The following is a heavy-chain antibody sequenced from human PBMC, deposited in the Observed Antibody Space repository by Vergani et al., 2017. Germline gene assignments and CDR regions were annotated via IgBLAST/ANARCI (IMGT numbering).Heavy chain of an antibody. CDR3: ARDVRFVYDY. Sequence: VQLVQSGAEVRKPGASVKVSCKASGYTFNTYDINWVRQAPGQGLEWMGWMNPNSGNTGYAQKFQGRVTMTRDTSITTAYMELNSLRFGDTAVYYCARDVRFVYDYWGQGSLVTVSS. CDR1: GYTFNTYD. CDR2: MNPNSGNT. V-gene: IGHV1-8*02. D-gene: IGHD3-16*01. J-gene: IGHJ4*02.